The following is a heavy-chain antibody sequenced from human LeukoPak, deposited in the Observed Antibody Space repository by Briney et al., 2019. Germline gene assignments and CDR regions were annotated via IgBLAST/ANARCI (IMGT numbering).Heavy chain of an antibody. Sequence: GASVKLSCKASGYTFTGYYMHWGREAPGQGLEGMGRINPNSGGTNYAQKFPGRVTMTRDTSIRTAYIELSRLRSDDTAVYYCARVVGETAMANGYWGQGTLVTVSS. CDR3: ARVVGETAMANGY. CDR1: GYTFTGYY. CDR2: INPNSGGT. V-gene: IGHV1-2*06. J-gene: IGHJ4*02. D-gene: IGHD5-18*01.